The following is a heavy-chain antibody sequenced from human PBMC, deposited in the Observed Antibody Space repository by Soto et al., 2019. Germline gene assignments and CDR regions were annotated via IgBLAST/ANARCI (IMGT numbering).Heavy chain of an antibody. Sequence: GGSLRLSCAASGFTFSSYGMHWVRQAPGKGLVWVAVIWYDGSNKYYADSVKGRFTISRDNSKNTLYLQMNSLRAEDTAVYYCASAGYCMGVSCYRHDHWGQGTLVTVSS. J-gene: IGHJ4*02. CDR2: IWYDGSNK. CDR3: ASAGYCMGVSCYRHDH. D-gene: IGHD2-15*01. V-gene: IGHV3-33*01. CDR1: GFTFSSYG.